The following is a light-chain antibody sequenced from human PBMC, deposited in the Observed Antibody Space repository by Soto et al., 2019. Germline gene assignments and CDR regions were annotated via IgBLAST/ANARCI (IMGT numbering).Light chain of an antibody. Sequence: EIVLTQSPGTLSLSPGERATLSCRASQSVSSSFLSWYQQKRGQAPRLLMFGASSRATGIPDRFSGSGSGTDFTLTISRLEPEDFAVYYCQQYGNSITFGQGTRLEIK. V-gene: IGKV3-20*01. CDR3: QQYGNSIT. CDR2: GAS. CDR1: QSVSSSF. J-gene: IGKJ5*01.